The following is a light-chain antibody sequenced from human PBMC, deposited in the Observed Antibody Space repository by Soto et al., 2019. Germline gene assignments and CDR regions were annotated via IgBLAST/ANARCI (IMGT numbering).Light chain of an antibody. CDR2: DVS. CDR1: SSDVGGYTY. V-gene: IGLV2-11*01. Sequence: QSALTQPASVSGSPRQSITISSTGASSDVGGYTYVSWYQQRPGKAPKLMIYDVSKRPSGVPDRFSGSKSGSTASLTISGLQAEDEADYYCCSYAGSYTYVFGPGTKLTVL. J-gene: IGLJ1*01. CDR3: CSYAGSYTYV.